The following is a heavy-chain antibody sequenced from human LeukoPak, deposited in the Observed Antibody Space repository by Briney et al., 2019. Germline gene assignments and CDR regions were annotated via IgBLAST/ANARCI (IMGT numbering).Heavy chain of an antibody. V-gene: IGHV4-34*01. CDR2: INHSGST. CDR1: GGSFSGYY. Sequence: SETLSLTCAVYGGSFSGYYWSWIRQPPGKGLEWIGEINHSGSTNYNPSLKSRVTISVDTSKNQFSLKLSSVTAADTAVYYCATYSSSWYGGGNWFDPWGQGTLVTVSS. CDR3: ATYSSSWYGGGNWFDP. D-gene: IGHD6-13*01. J-gene: IGHJ5*02.